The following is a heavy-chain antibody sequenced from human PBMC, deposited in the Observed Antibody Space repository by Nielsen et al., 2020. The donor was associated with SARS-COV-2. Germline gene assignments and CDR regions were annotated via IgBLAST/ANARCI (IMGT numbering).Heavy chain of an antibody. CDR3: ARDQDSSWYGGVDY. Sequence: WIRQPPGKGLEWIGYIYYSGSTYYNPSLKSRVTISVDTSKNQFSLKLSSVTAADTAVYYCARDQDSSWYGGVDYWGQGTLVTVSS. CDR2: IYYSGST. J-gene: IGHJ4*02. D-gene: IGHD6-13*01. V-gene: IGHV4-30-4*01.